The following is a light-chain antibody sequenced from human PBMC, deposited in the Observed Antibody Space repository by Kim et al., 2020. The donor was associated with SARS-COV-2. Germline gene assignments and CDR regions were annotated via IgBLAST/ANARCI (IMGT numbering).Light chain of an antibody. CDR2: EVT. V-gene: IGLV2-8*01. J-gene: IGLJ1*01. CDR1: SRDVGGYNY. Sequence: GQSVTIAGTGTSRDVGGYNYVSWYQQHPGKAPKRMIYEVTKRPSGVPDRFSGSKSGNTASLTVSGLQAEDEADYYCSSYAGSFTYVFGTGTKVTVL. CDR3: SSYAGSFTYV.